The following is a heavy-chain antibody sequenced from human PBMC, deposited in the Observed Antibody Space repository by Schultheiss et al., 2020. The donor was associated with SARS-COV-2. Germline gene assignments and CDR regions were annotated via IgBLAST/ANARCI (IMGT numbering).Heavy chain of an antibody. D-gene: IGHD3-3*01. CDR2: IYPGNSDT. CDR3: ARRALVNYDFWSGHSPGGGMDV. J-gene: IGHJ6*02. CDR1: GYSFTSYW. V-gene: IGHV5-51*01. Sequence: GGSLRLSCKGSGYSFTSYWIGWVRQMPGKGLEWMGIIYPGNSDTRYSPSFQGQVTISADKSISTAYLQWTSLQASDTAIYYCARRALVNYDFWSGHSPGGGMDVWGQGTTVTVSS.